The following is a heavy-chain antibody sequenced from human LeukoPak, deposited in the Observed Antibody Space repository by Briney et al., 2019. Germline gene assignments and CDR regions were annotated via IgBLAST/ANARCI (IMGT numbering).Heavy chain of an antibody. D-gene: IGHD6-13*01. CDR2: ISYDGSNK. Sequence: GGSLRLSCAASGFTFSSYAMHWVRQAPGKGLEWVAVISYDGSNKYYADSVKGRFTISRDNSKNTLYLQMNSLRAEDTAVYYCAKDGYSSSWFTIPFDYWGQGTLVTVSS. CDR1: GFTFSSYA. J-gene: IGHJ4*02. CDR3: AKDGYSSSWFTIPFDY. V-gene: IGHV3-30-3*01.